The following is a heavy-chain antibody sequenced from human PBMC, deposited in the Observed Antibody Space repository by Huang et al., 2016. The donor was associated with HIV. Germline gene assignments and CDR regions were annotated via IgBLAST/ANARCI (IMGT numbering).Heavy chain of an antibody. V-gene: IGHV3-30*03. J-gene: IGHJ1*01. CDR2: ISYDGRNK. D-gene: IGHD6-19*01. CDR3: ALKGDSSGWEYFRH. Sequence: QVQLVESGGGVVQPGRSLRLSCSASGFIFSNYGMHWVRQATGKGVEWVAIISYDGRNKYYTDAVKGRFSISRDNSKNTLYLQMNSLRAEDTAVYYCALKGDSSGWEYFRHWGQGTLVTVSS. CDR1: GFIFSNYG.